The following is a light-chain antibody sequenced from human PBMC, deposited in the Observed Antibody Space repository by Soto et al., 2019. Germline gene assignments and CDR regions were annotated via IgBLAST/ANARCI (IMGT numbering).Light chain of an antibody. Sequence: QSALTQPASVSGSPGKSITISCTGPSSGVGGYTYVSWYQQHTGKAPKLMIYDVSNRPSGVSNRFSGSKSGNKDSLSISGLQAEDEAEYYCSSYSSSRTLVFGTGTKLTVL. V-gene: IGLV2-14*01. J-gene: IGLJ1*01. CDR1: SSGVGGYTY. CDR2: DVS. CDR3: SSYSSSRTLV.